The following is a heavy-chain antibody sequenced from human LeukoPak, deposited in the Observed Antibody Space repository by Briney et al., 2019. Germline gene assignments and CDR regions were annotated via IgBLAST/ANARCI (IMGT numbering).Heavy chain of an antibody. CDR3: AKDSTIAAIDSIGYFDY. D-gene: IGHD2-15*01. CDR1: GFTFSSYG. CDR2: ISYDGSNK. Sequence: QPGGSLRLSCAASGFTFSSYGMHWVRQAPGKGLEWVAVISYDGSNKYYADSVKGRFTISRDNSKNTLYLQMNSLRAEDTAVYYCAKDSTIAAIDSIGYFDYWGQGTLVTVSS. V-gene: IGHV3-30*18. J-gene: IGHJ4*02.